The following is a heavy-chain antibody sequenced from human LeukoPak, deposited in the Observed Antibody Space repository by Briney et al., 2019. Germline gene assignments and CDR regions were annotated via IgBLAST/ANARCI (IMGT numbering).Heavy chain of an antibody. CDR1: GFSLSTSGVG. J-gene: IGHJ4*02. D-gene: IGHD5-18*01. Sequence: SGPTLVNPTQTLTLTCTFSGFSLSTSGVGVGWIRQPPGKALEWLALIYWNDDKRYSPSLKSRLTITKDTSKNQVVLTMTNMDPVDTATYCCAHGLGDTAMVNYWGQGTLVTVSS. CDR3: AHGLGDTAMVNY. V-gene: IGHV2-5*01. CDR2: IYWNDDK.